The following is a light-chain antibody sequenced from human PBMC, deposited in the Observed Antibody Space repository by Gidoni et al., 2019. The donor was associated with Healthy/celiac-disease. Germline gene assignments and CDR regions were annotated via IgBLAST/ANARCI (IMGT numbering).Light chain of an antibody. CDR1: QSVSSSY. CDR3: QQYGSPPRT. Sequence: EIVFTQSPGTLSLSPGERATLSCRASQSVSSSYLAWYQQKPGQAPRLLIYGASSRATGIPDRFSGSGSGTDFTLTISRLEPEDFAVYYWQQYGSPPRTFGQGTKVEIK. CDR2: GAS. J-gene: IGKJ1*01. V-gene: IGKV3-20*01.